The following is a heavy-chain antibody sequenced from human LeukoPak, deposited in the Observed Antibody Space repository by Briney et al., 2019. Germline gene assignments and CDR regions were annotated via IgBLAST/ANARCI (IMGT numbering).Heavy chain of an antibody. J-gene: IGHJ4*02. Sequence: GGSLRLSCAASGFTFSTYALSWVRQAPGKGLKWVSAISPGGDRTYYADSVKDRFTISRDNSKNTLYLQMNSLRAEDTAVHYCARDLHAHYYYDSSGYYYWGQGTLVTVSS. CDR1: GFTFSTYA. V-gene: IGHV3-23*01. CDR3: ARDLHAHYYYDSSGYYY. CDR2: ISPGGDRT. D-gene: IGHD3-22*01.